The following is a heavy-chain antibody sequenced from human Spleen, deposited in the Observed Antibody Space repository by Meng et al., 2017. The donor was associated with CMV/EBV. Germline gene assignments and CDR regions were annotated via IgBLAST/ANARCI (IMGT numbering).Heavy chain of an antibody. V-gene: IGHV1-2*02. J-gene: IGHJ4*02. Sequence: ASVKVSCKASGYIFTGYYMHWVRQAPGQGLEWMGWINPNSGGTNYAQKLQGRVTMTRDTGISTAYMELRRLRTHETAVYYCARVRGYRSSGFVFWGQGTMVTVSS. CDR3: ARVRGYRSSGFVF. D-gene: IGHD6-19*01. CDR2: INPNSGGT. CDR1: GYIFTGYY.